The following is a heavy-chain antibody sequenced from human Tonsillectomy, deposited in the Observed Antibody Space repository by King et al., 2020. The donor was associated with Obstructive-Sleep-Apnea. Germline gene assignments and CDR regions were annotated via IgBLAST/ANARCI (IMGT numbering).Heavy chain of an antibody. D-gene: IGHD4-17*01. CDR2: ISYYGSNK. CDR3: ASSLTTVTNDNWFDP. Sequence: VQLVESGGGVVQPGRSLRLSCAASGFTFSSYAMHWVRQAPGKGLEWGAVISYYGSNKYYADSVKGRFTISRDNSKNTLYLQMNSLRAEDTAVYYCASSLTTVTNDNWFDPWGQGTLVTVSS. V-gene: IGHV3-30*04. CDR1: GFTFSSYA. J-gene: IGHJ5*02.